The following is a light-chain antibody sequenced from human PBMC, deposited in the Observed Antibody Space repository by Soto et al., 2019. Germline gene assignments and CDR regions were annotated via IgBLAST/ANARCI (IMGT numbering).Light chain of an antibody. J-gene: IGKJ2*01. V-gene: IGKV3-11*01. Sequence: EIVLTQSPATLSLSPGDRVSLSCRASQSVRTYLAWYQQRRGQAPRLLIYDASSRATGIPARISGSGSGTDFTITMSSLEPEDFEVYYCQHRRDLPYTFGEGTKLEIK. CDR2: DAS. CDR3: QHRRDLPYT. CDR1: QSVRTY.